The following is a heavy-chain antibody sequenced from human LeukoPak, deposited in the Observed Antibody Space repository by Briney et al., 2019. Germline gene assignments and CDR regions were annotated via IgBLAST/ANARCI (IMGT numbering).Heavy chain of an antibody. D-gene: IGHD3-9*01. V-gene: IGHV3-21*01. CDR1: GFTFSSYS. Sequence: GGSLRLSCAASGFTFSSYSMNWVRQAPGKGLEWVSSISSSSSYIYYADSVKGRFTISRDNAKNSLYLQMNSLRAEDTAVYYCARGVGDWFRVFDPWGQGTLVTVSS. CDR3: ARGVGDWFRVFDP. J-gene: IGHJ5*02. CDR2: ISSSSSYI.